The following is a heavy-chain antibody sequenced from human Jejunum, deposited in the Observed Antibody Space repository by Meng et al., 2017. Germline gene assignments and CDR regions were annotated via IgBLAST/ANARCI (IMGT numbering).Heavy chain of an antibody. V-gene: IGHV3-49*03. Sequence: GGSLSLSCTASGLTFGDCALSWFRQAPGKGLEWIGFIRTTAGDATPQYAASVQGRFTISRDDSQSVAYLQMNGLKTEDTAVYYCARAGNGYDYFLDYWGQGTLVTVSS. D-gene: IGHD5-12*01. CDR1: GLTFGDCA. CDR3: ARAGNGYDYFLDY. J-gene: IGHJ4*02. CDR2: IRTTAGDATP.